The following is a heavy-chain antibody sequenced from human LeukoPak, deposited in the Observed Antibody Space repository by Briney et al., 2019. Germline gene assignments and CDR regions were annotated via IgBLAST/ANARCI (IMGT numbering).Heavy chain of an antibody. CDR1: GYTFTSYD. V-gene: IGHV1-8*01. J-gene: IGHJ3*02. CDR3: VRYQGSGWSDAFDI. Sequence: ASVKVSCKASGYTFTSYDINWVRQATGQGLEWMGWMNPNSGNTGYAQKFQGRVTMTRNTSISTAYMELSSLRSEDTAVYYCVRYQGSGWSDAFDIWGQGTMVTVSS. CDR2: MNPNSGNT. D-gene: IGHD6-19*01.